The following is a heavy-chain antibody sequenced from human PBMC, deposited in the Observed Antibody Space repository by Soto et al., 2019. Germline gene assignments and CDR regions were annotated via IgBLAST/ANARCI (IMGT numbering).Heavy chain of an antibody. CDR1: GGSSGNYY. V-gene: IGHV4-59*01. J-gene: IGHJ4*02. D-gene: IGHD3-16*01. CDR2: ISYSGST. Sequence: PSETLSLTCTVSGGSSGNYYWSWIRQPLGKGLEWIGYISYSGSTNYNPSLKSRGTISQDTSKKQFSLKLSSVTAADTAVYYCARGSDGDYSDYWGQGTLVTVSS. CDR3: ARGSDGDYSDY.